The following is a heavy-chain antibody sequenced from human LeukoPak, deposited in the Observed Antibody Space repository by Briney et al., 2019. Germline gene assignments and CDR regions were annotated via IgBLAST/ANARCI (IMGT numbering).Heavy chain of an antibody. CDR3: ARVPGGALNWFDP. Sequence: SETLSLTCTVSGGSISSSSYYWGCIRQPPGKGLEWIGSIYYSGSTYYNPSLKSRVTISVDTSKNQFSLKLSSVTAADTAVYYCARVPGGALNWFDPWGQGTLVTVSS. V-gene: IGHV4-39*01. J-gene: IGHJ5*02. CDR1: GGSISSSSYY. CDR2: IYYSGST. D-gene: IGHD1-1*01.